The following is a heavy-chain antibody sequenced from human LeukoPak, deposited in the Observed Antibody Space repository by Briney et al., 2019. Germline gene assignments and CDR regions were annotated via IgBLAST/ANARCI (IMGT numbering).Heavy chain of an antibody. J-gene: IGHJ4*02. D-gene: IGHD3-22*01. CDR1: GFTFSSYA. CDR2: ISGSGGST. Sequence: GGSLRLSCAASGFTFSSYAMSWVRQAPGKGLEWVSAISGSGGSTYYADSVKGRFTISRDNSKNTLYLQMNSLRAEDTAVYYCAKGSYYYDSSGYYDYWGQGTLVTVSS. V-gene: IGHV3-23*01. CDR3: AKGSYYYDSSGYYDY.